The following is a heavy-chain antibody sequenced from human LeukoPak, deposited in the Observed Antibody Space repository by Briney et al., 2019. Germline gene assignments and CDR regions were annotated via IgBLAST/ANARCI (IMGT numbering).Heavy chain of an antibody. CDR2: IKSKTDGGTT. CDR1: GFTFSNAW. CDR3: TTTLRDCSSTSCYGGFDY. Sequence: GGSLRLSCAASGFTFSNAWMNWVRQAPGKGLEWVGRIKSKTDGGTTDYAAPVKGRFTISRDDSKNTLYLQMNSLKTEDTAVYYCTTTLRDCSSTSCYGGFDYWGQGTLVTVSS. J-gene: IGHJ4*02. V-gene: IGHV3-15*07. D-gene: IGHD2-2*01.